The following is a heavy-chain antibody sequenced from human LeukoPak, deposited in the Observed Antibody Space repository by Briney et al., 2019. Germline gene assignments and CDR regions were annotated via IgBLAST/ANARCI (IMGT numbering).Heavy chain of an antibody. Sequence: GGSLRLSCAASGFTFSSYEMNWVRQAPGKGLEWVSYISSSGSTIYYADSVKGRFTISRDNAKNSLYLQMNSLRAEDTAVYYCARSGIAARPGIGYWGQGTLVTASS. CDR1: GFTFSSYE. CDR2: ISSSGSTI. CDR3: ARSGIAARPGIGY. J-gene: IGHJ4*02. V-gene: IGHV3-48*03. D-gene: IGHD6-6*01.